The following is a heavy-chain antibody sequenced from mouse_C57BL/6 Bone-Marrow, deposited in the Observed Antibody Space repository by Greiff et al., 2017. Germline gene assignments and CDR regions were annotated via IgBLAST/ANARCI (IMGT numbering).Heavy chain of an antibody. J-gene: IGHJ2*01. CDR2: IDPSDSYT. D-gene: IGHD2-2*01. CDR3: ARGELLWLRRRDY. Sequence: QVLLQQSGAELVRPGTSVKLSCKASGYTFTSYWMHWVKQRPGQGLEWIGVIDPSDSYTNYNHKFKGKATLTVDTSSSTAYMQLMSLTSEDSAVYYCARGELLWLRRRDYWGQGTTLTVSS. CDR1: GYTFTSYW. V-gene: IGHV1-59*01.